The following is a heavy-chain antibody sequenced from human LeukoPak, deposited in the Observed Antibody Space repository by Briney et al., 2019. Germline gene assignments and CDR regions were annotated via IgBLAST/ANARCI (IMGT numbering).Heavy chain of an antibody. J-gene: IGHJ4*02. CDR2: MNPNSGNT. CDR1: GYTFTSYD. D-gene: IGHD6-19*01. V-gene: IGHV1-8*01. Sequence: ASVKVSCKASGYTFTSYDINWVRQATGQGLEWMGWMNPNSGNTGYAQKFQGRVTMTTDTSTSTAYMELRSLRSDDTAVYYCARVPLGPQWLGLPTENYFDYWGQGTLVTVSS. CDR3: ARVPLGPQWLGLPTENYFDY.